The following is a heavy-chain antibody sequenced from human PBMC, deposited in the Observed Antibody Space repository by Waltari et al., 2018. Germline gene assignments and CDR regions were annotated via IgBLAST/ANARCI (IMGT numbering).Heavy chain of an antibody. CDR2: LSTTGTA. CDR3: ARDLGLDYGSGNFYRNWFDP. V-gene: IGHV4-61*02. D-gene: IGHD3-10*01. Sequence: QVQLQESGPGLVRPSQTLSLTCTVSGGSISSVDYFWSWIRQPAGKGLEWLWLLSTTGTANYNPYFNIRVTISLDTSKNQFSLNRRSVTAADTAVYYCARDLGLDYGSGNFYRNWFDPWGQGTLVTVSS. CDR1: GGSISSVDYF. J-gene: IGHJ5*02.